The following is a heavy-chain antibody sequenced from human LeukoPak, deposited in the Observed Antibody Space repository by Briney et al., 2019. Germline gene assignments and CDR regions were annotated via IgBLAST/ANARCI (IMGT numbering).Heavy chain of an antibody. CDR1: GYTFTGKY. V-gene: IGHV1-2*02. CDR2: INPNSGGT. CDR3: ARLYDSSGYYYVFGFDY. D-gene: IGHD3-22*01. Sequence: ASVKVSCKASGYTFTGKYMHWVRQAPGQGLEWMGWINPNSGGTNYAQTFQGRVTMTRDTSISTAYMELRSLRSDDTAVYYCARLYDSSGYYYVFGFDYWGQGTLVTVSS. J-gene: IGHJ4*02.